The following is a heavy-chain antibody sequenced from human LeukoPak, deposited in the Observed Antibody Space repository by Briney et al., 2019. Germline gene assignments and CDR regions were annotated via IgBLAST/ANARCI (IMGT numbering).Heavy chain of an antibody. J-gene: IGHJ4*02. Sequence: SETLSLTCVVSGGSASGYYWGWIRQPPGRGLEWVGYVYYSGSTNYNPSFKSRITISVDTSRNQISLQLSSVTAADTAVYYCARIHRYCSGGACYVLDNWGQGTLVAVSS. CDR3: ARIHRYCSGGACYVLDN. CDR2: VYYSGST. CDR1: GGSASGYY. V-gene: IGHV4-59*02. D-gene: IGHD2-15*01.